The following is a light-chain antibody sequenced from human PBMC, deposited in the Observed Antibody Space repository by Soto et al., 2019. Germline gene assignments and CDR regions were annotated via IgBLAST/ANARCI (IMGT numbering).Light chain of an antibody. CDR1: QAIGYW. J-gene: IGKJ4*01. CDR2: PAS. V-gene: IGKV1-12*01. Sequence: DIQMTQSPSPVSASEGDRVTITCRASQAIGYWLAWYQQKPGKAPKLLIYPASNLQSGVPSRFSGSGSGTDFTLTISSLQPEDFAIYYCQQENSFPLTFGGGTKVEIK. CDR3: QQENSFPLT.